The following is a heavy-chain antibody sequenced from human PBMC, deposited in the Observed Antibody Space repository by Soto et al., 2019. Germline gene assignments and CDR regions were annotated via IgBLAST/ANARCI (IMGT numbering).Heavy chain of an antibody. V-gene: IGHV4-59*12. D-gene: IGHD4-17*01. CDR3: ARRYGDAFDI. CDR1: GGSISSYY. J-gene: IGHJ3*02. Sequence: QVQLQESGPGLVKPSETLSLTCTVSGGSISSYYWSWIRQPPGKGLEWIGYIYYSGSTNYNPSLKSLVTISVDTSKNQFSLKVSSVTAADPAVYYCARRYGDAFDIWGQGTMVTVSS. CDR2: IYYSGST.